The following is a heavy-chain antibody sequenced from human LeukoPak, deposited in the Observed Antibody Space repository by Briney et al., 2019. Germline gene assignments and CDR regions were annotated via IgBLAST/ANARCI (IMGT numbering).Heavy chain of an antibody. V-gene: IGHV3-66*01. J-gene: IGHJ4*02. CDR1: GFTVTNYF. CDR2: IYSGGTT. CDR3: AREGGDSSGYYYYFDY. Sequence: GGSLRLSCAASGFTVTNYFMTWVRQAPGKGLEWVSIIYSGGTTYYADSVKGRFTISRDNSKNTLYLEMNSLRAEDTALYYCAREGGDSSGYYYYFDYWGQGTLVTVSS. D-gene: IGHD3-22*01.